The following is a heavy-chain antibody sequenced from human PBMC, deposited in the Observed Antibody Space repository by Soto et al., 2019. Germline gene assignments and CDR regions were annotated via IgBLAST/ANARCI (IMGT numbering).Heavy chain of an antibody. CDR1: GFTFSDYA. Sequence: VQLVESGGGVVQPGRSLRLSCAASGFTFSDYAMHWVRQAPGKGLEWVAVVSHDGRNTHYAASVKGRFTISRDTSKNTVSLETTSLRAEDTAVFYCGKGGRDWLVTSDFNFWGQGALVTVSS. V-gene: IGHV3-30*18. CDR3: GKGGRDWLVTSDFNF. J-gene: IGHJ4*02. D-gene: IGHD6-19*01. CDR2: VSHDGRNT.